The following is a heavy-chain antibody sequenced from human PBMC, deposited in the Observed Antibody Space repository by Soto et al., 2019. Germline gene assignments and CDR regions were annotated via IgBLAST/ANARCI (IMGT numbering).Heavy chain of an antibody. V-gene: IGHV1-69*13. CDR3: ARVATIFGSGYYKKGYYYYGMDV. CDR2: IIPIFGKE. J-gene: IGHJ6*02. Sequence: SVKVSCNASGGTFSSYTISWLRHAPGQGXEXXGGIIPIFGKENYEQKFKGRVKINADEYKGTAYMELSSLRSEDTEVYYCARVATIFGSGYYKKGYYYYGMDVWGQGTTVTVSS. D-gene: IGHD3-3*01. CDR1: GGTFSSYT.